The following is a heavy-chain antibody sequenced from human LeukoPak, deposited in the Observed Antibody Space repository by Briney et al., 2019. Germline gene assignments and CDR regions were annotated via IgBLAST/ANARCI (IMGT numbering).Heavy chain of an antibody. CDR2: ISTSSTYI. CDR3: AREPATYSSDWWGGFDS. Sequence: PGGPLRLSCVVSDFTFSHNTMNWVRQAPGKGLEWVSSISTSSTYIYYADSVKGRFTVSRDNAKNSLYLQINSLRADDTAVYYCAREPATYSSDWWGGFDSWGQGTLVTVSS. V-gene: IGHV3-21*04. J-gene: IGHJ4*02. CDR1: DFTFSHNT. D-gene: IGHD6-19*01.